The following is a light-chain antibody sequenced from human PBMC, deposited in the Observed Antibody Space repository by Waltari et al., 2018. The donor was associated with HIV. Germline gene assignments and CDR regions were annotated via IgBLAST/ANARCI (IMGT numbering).Light chain of an antibody. CDR2: GAS. CDR1: QSVSSN. CDR3: QQYNNWPRRT. J-gene: IGKJ1*01. V-gene: IGKV3-15*01. Sequence: EIVMTQSPATLSVSPGERATLSCRASQSVSSNLAWYQQKPGQAPRFLIYGASTRATGIPARFSGSGSGTEFTLTISSLQSEDFAVYYCQQYNNWPRRTFGQGTKVEIK.